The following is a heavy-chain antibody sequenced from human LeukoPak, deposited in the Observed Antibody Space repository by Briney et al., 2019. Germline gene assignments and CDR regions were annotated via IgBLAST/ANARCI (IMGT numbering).Heavy chain of an antibody. J-gene: IGHJ4*02. Sequence: GGSLRLSCAASGFTFSSYWMTWVRQAPGKGLEWVSYINSFSSVMYYADSVRGRFTISRDDAKNSLYLQMNSLRDEDAAIYYCARDTTTVAAVRTFDYWGQGTLVAVSS. CDR1: GFTFSSYW. D-gene: IGHD6-19*01. CDR3: ARDTTTVAAVRTFDY. V-gene: IGHV3-48*02. CDR2: INSFSSVM.